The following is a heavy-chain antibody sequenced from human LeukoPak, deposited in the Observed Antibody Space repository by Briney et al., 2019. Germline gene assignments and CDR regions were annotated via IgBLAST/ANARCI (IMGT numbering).Heavy chain of an antibody. D-gene: IGHD3-10*01. J-gene: IGHJ4*02. CDR3: AGSRRFGYYIN. CDR1: GGSISSYY. Sequence: SETLSLTCTVSGGSISSYYWSWIRQPPGKGLKWIAYIYYSGSTNYNPSLKSRVTISVDTSKNQFSLKLSSVTAADTAVYYCAGSRRFGYYINWGQGTLVTVSS. CDR2: IYYSGST. V-gene: IGHV4-59*08.